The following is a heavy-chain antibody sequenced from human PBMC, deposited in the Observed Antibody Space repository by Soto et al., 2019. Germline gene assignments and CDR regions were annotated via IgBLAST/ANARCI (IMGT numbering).Heavy chain of an antibody. J-gene: IGHJ4*02. D-gene: IGHD6-6*01. Sequence: GGSLRLSCAASGFTFSSYGMHWVRQAPGKGLEWVAVISYDGSNKYYADSVKGRFTISRDNSKNTLYLQMNSLRAEDTAVYYCQKFDSSSSDFDYWGQGTLVTVSS. V-gene: IGHV3-30*18. CDR1: GFTFSSYG. CDR2: ISYDGSNK. CDR3: QKFDSSSSDFDY.